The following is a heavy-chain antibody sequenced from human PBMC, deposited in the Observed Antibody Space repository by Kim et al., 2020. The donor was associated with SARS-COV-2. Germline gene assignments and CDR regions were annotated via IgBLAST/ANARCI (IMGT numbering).Heavy chain of an antibody. CDR3: ARDHPPNYYDHPGLDP. V-gene: IGHV3-48*03. D-gene: IGHD3-16*01. J-gene: IGHJ5*02. Sequence: VKGRFTISEDNAKNSLYLQMNSLRAEDTAVYYCARDHPPNYYDHPGLDPWGQGTLVTVSS.